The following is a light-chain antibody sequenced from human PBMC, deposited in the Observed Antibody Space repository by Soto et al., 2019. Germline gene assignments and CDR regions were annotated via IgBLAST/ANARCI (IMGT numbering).Light chain of an antibody. V-gene: IGLV2-8*01. CDR1: SRDIGGYDF. CDR3: CSYSGRNTYV. J-gene: IGLJ1*01. Sequence: QSVLTQPPSASGSPGQAVTISCTGTSRDIGGYDFVSWYQVRPGEAPQLIIYNVNGRPSGVPRRFSGSKSGNTASLTVSGLQAVDEADYYCCSYSGRNTYVFGTGTKVTVL. CDR2: NVN.